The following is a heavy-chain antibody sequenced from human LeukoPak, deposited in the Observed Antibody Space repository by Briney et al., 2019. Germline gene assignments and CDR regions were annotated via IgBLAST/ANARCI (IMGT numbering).Heavy chain of an antibody. J-gene: IGHJ4*02. CDR2: IYAGDSDT. CDR3: ARHPNYYDSSGYYYAPVDY. CDR1: GYSFTSYW. D-gene: IGHD3-22*01. Sequence: GESLKISCKGSGYSFTSYWIGWVRQMPGKGLEWMGIIYAGDSDTRYSPSFQGQVTISADKSISTAYLQWSSLKASDTAMYYCARHPNYYDSSGYYYAPVDYWGQGTLVTVSS. V-gene: IGHV5-51*01.